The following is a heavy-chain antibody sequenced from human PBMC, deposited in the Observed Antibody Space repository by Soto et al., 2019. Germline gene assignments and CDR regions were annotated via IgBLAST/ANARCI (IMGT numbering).Heavy chain of an antibody. Sequence: QVQLVQSGAEVKKPGSSVKVSCKASGGTFSSYAISWVRQAPGQGLEWMGAIIPIFGTANYAQKFQGRVTITADESTSTAYMELSSLRSEDTAVYYCARDSLRITIFGVVSSMDVWGQGTTVTVSS. CDR2: IIPIFGTA. CDR3: ARDSLRITIFGVVSSMDV. V-gene: IGHV1-69*01. D-gene: IGHD3-3*01. J-gene: IGHJ6*02. CDR1: GGTFSSYA.